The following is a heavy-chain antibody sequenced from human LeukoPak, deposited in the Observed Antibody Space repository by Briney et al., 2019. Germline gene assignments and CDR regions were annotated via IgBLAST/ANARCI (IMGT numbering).Heavy chain of an antibody. Sequence: SETLSLTCAVSGYSISSGYYWGWIRQPPGKGLEWIGSIYHSGSTYYNPSLKSRVTISVDTSKNQFSLKLSSVTAADTAVYYCARGTMVSDGFDIWGQGTLVTVSS. V-gene: IGHV4-38-2*01. J-gene: IGHJ3*02. CDR1: GYSISSGYY. CDR3: ARGTMVSDGFDI. D-gene: IGHD4/OR15-4a*01. CDR2: IYHSGST.